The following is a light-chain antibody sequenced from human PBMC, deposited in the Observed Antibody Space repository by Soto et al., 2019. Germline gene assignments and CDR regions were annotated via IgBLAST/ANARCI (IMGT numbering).Light chain of an antibody. CDR2: SNN. V-gene: IGLV1-44*01. CDR1: SSNIGSNS. Sequence: QSVLTQPPSASGTPGQRVTISCSGSSSNIGSNSVNWYQQLPGAAPKLLIYSNNQRPSGVPDRFSGSKSGTSASLAISGLQSEDEADYYCAAWDDSLKGRELFGTGPKVTVL. J-gene: IGLJ1*01. CDR3: AAWDDSLKGREL.